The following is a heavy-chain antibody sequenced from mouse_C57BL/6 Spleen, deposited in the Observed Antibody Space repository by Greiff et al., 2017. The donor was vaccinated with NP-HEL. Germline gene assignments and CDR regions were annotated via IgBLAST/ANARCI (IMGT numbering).Heavy chain of an antibody. Sequence: QVQLQQPGAELVRPGSSVKLSCKASGYTFTSYWMNWVKQRPIQGLEWIGNIDPSDSETHYNQKFKDKATLTVDKSSSTAYMQLSRLTSEDSADYYCAIQLRSPFAYWGKGTLVTVSA. CDR3: AIQLRSPFAY. J-gene: IGHJ3*01. CDR1: GYTFTSYW. D-gene: IGHD3-2*02. CDR2: IDPSDSET. V-gene: IGHV1-52*01.